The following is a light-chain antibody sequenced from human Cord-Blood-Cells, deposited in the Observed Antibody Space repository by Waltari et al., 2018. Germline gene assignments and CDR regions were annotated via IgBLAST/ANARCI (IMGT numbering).Light chain of an antibody. CDR1: SSDVGGYNY. J-gene: IGLJ1*01. CDR2: DVS. CDR3: CSYAGSYTYV. V-gene: IGLV2-11*01. Sequence: QSALTQPRSVSGSPGQSVTISCTGTSSDVGGYNYVSWYQQHPGKAPKLMIYDVSKRPSVVPDRCSGSKSGNTASLTISGLQAEDEADYYCCSYAGSYTYVVGTGTKVTVL.